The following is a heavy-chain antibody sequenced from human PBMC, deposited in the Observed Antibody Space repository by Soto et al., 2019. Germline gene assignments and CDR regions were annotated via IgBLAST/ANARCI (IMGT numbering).Heavy chain of an antibody. CDR2: VYSSGTT. Sequence: NLSATLSLTCSFSGGSINSYWWSWIRQPAGKGLEWIGRVYSSGTTDYNPSLNSRATMSVETSKNQFSLKLTSVTAADTAVYYCARDIGSYAYAEGYWGQGIQVTVSS. CDR3: ARDIGSYAYAEGY. J-gene: IGHJ4*02. V-gene: IGHV4-4*07. D-gene: IGHD2-2*01. CDR1: GGSINSYW.